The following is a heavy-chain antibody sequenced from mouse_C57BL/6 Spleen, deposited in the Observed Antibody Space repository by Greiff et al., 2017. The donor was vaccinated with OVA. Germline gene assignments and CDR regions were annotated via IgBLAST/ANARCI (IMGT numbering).Heavy chain of an antibody. J-gene: IGHJ1*03. D-gene: IGHD1-1*01. CDR3: ARRGGSSYDWYFDV. Sequence: QVQLQQSGPGLVHPSQSLSITCTVSGFSLTSYGVHWVRQSPGKGLEWLGVIWSGGSTDYNAAFISRLSISKDNSKRQVFFKMNSLQADDTAIYYCARRGGSSYDWYFDVWGTGTTVTVSS. V-gene: IGHV2-2*01. CDR2: IWSGGST. CDR1: GFSLTSYG.